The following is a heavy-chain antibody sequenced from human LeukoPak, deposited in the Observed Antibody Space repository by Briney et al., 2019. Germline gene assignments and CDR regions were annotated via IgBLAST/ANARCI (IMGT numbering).Heavy chain of an antibody. CDR3: ARDLGDGYNGIFDY. D-gene: IGHD5-24*01. V-gene: IGHV3-64*01. CDR1: GFTFSSYA. J-gene: IGHJ4*02. CDR2: ISSNGGST. Sequence: GGSLRLSCAASGFTFSSYAMHWVRQAPGKGLEYVSVISSNGGSTYYANSVKGRFTISRDNSKNTLYLQMGSLRAEDMAVYYCARDLGDGYNGIFDYWGQGTLVTVSS.